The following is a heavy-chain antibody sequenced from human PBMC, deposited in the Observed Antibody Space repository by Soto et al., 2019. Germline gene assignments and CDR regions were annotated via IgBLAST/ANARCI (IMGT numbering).Heavy chain of an antibody. J-gene: IGHJ6*03. V-gene: IGHV1-8*01. CDR1: GYTFTSYD. D-gene: IGHD6-6*01. CDR2: MNPNSGNT. Sequence: QVQLEQSGAEVKKPGASVKVSCKASGYTFTSYDINWVRQATGQGLEWMGWMNPNSGNTGYAQKFQGRVTMTRNTSISTAYMELSSLRSEDTAVYYCERSIAARMRNYYYYMDVWGKGTTVTVSS. CDR3: ERSIAARMRNYYYYMDV.